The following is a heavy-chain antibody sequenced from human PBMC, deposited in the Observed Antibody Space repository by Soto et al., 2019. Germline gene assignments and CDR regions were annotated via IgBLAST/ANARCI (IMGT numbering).Heavy chain of an antibody. J-gene: IGHJ6*02. CDR3: ARGGITIFGVVTEGQIYYYGMDV. V-gene: IGHV1-3*01. Sequence: PGASVKVSCKASGYTFTSYAMHWVRQAPGQRLEWMGWINAGNGNTKYSQKFQGRVTITRDTSASTAYMELSSLRSEDTAVYYCARGGITIFGVVTEGQIYYYGMDVWGQGTTVTVSS. CDR2: INAGNGNT. D-gene: IGHD3-3*01. CDR1: GYTFTSYA.